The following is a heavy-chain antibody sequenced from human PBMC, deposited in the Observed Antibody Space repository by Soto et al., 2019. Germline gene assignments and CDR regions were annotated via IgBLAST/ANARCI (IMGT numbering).Heavy chain of an antibody. D-gene: IGHD3-22*01. CDR1: VFTFSSYG. CDR3: AKDYYDSSGYFDY. CDR2: ISYDGSNK. J-gene: IGHJ4*02. V-gene: IGHV3-30*18. Sequence: PGGSLRLSCAASVFTFSSYGMHWVRQAPGKGLEWVAVISYDGSNKYYADSVKGRFTISRDNSKNTLYLQMNSLRAEDTAVYYCAKDYYDSSGYFDYWGQGTLVTVSS.